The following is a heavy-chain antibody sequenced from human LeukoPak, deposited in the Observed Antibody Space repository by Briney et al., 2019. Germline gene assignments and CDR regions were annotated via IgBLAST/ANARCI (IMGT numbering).Heavy chain of an antibody. V-gene: IGHV3-74*01. J-gene: IGHJ4*02. Sequence: GGSMRLSCAASGLAFSAYKMHWVRQAPRKGLVWVSRISTDGYTTDYADFVQGRFTASRDNTKNTWSLEMNNLRAEDTAVYYCVVGGSPGYWGQGTLVTVSS. D-gene: IGHD2-15*01. CDR2: ISTDGYTT. CDR1: GLAFSAYK. CDR3: VVGGSPGY.